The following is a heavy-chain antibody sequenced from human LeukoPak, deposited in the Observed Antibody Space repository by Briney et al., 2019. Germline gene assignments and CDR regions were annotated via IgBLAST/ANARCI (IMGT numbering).Heavy chain of an antibody. J-gene: IGHJ4*02. D-gene: IGHD4-11*01. CDR2: ISGDGDTT. V-gene: IGHV3-23*01. Sequence: GGSLRLSCGASGFTFSTHAMSWVRQAPGKGLDWVSAISGDGDTTYYADSVKGRFNISRDNSKNTVYLQMNSLRAEDTAVYYCANQYPGWGQGTLVTVSS. CDR3: ANQYPG. CDR1: GFTFSTHA.